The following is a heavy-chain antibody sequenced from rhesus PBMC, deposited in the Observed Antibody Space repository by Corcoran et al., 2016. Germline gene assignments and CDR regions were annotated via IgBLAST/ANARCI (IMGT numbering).Heavy chain of an antibody. D-gene: IGHD6-31*01. CDR2: ISSDGSST. CDR3: TTSIAAGY. Sequence: EVQLVESGGGLVQPGGSLRLSCAASGFTFSSYWVYGVRQAPGKGLEWVSSISSDGSSTSYADSVKGRFTISRENAKNSLYLQMNSLRAEDTAVYYCTTSIAAGYWGQGVLVTVSS. J-gene: IGHJ4*01. CDR1: GFTFSSYW. V-gene: IGHV3-119*01.